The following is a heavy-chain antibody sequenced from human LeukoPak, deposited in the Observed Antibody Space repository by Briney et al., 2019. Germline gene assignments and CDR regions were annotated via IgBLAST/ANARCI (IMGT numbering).Heavy chain of an antibody. Sequence: ASVKVSCKTSGYSFNKNGINWMRQVPGQGLEWMGWISAYNGNTYYAQKFQDRVTMTTDTSTSTAYMELRSLRSDDTALYYCATDPPYSGNKVGGRDYWGQGTLVTVSS. CDR3: ATDPPYSGNKVGGRDY. D-gene: IGHD1-26*01. J-gene: IGHJ4*02. CDR1: GYSFNKNG. V-gene: IGHV1-18*01. CDR2: ISAYNGNT.